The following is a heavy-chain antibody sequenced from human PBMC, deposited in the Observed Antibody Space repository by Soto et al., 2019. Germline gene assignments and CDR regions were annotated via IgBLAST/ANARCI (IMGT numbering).Heavy chain of an antibody. CDR2: ICNSGTT. CDR1: GGSIRSYC. J-gene: IGHJ4*02. D-gene: IGHD4-17*01. V-gene: IGHV4-59*12. Sequence: PSGTLSLTCTVSGGSIRSYCWTWIRQPPGEGLEWIGCICNSGTTNYNPSLKSRVTISIDTPKNQFSLQLNSLTDADTAVYYCARNQPTVTPYFDPWGQGTLVTVCS. CDR3: ARNQPTVTPYFDP.